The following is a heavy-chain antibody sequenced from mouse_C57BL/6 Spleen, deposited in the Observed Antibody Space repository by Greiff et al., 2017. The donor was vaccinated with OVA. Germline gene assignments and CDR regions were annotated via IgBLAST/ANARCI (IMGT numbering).Heavy chain of an antibody. D-gene: IGHD1-1*01. V-gene: IGHV3-6*01. CDR2: ISYDGSN. CDR3: ANYYGSKGFAY. Sequence: EVKVEESGPGLVKPSQSLSLTCSVTGYSITSGYYWNWIRQFPGNKLEWMGYISYDGSNNYNPSLKNRISITRDTSKNQFFLKLNSVTTEDTATDYCANYYGSKGFAYWGQGTLVTVSA. CDR1: GYSITSGYY. J-gene: IGHJ3*01.